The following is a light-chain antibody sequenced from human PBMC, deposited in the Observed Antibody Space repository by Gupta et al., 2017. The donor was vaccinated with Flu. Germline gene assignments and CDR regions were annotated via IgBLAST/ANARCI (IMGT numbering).Light chain of an antibody. CDR3: KQSLQTLYT. Sequence: DIVMTQSPLSLPVTPGEPASISCRSSQSLLHSNGYNYLDWYLQKPGQSPQLLINLGSNRASGVPDRFSGSGSGTDFTLKISRVEAEDVGVYYCKQSLQTLYTFGQGTKVEIK. J-gene: IGKJ2*01. V-gene: IGKV2-28*01. CDR2: LGS. CDR1: QSLLHSNGYNY.